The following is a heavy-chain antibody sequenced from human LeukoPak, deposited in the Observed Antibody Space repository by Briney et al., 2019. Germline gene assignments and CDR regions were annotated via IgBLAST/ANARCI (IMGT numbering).Heavy chain of an antibody. D-gene: IGHD3-10*01. V-gene: IGHV1-18*01. Sequence: GASVKVSCKASGYTFTTYGFSWVRQAPGQGLEWMGWISGYNGNTNYAQKLQGRVTMTTDTSTNTAYMELRSLRSDDTAVYYCVRDRRSMVRGVNTLFDYWGQGTLVTVSS. CDR1: GYTFTTYG. CDR2: ISGYNGNT. J-gene: IGHJ4*02. CDR3: VRDRRSMVRGVNTLFDY.